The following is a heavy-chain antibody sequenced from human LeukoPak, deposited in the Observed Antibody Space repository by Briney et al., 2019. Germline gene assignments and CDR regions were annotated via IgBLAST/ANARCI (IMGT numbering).Heavy chain of an antibody. V-gene: IGHV1-2*02. Sequence: ASVKVSCKASGYTFTGYYMHWERQAPGQGLEWMGWINPNSGGTNYAQKFQGRVTMTRDTSISTAYMELSRLRSDDTAVYYCARDLRRGRRYYMHVWGKGTTVTVSS. J-gene: IGHJ6*03. CDR1: GYTFTGYY. CDR2: INPNSGGT. D-gene: IGHD3-10*01. CDR3: ARDLRRGRRYYMHV.